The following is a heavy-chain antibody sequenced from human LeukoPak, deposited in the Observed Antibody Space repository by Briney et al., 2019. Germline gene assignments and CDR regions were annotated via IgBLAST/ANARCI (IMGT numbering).Heavy chain of an antibody. J-gene: IGHJ3*02. D-gene: IGHD2-8*01. Sequence: GGSLRLSCAASGFTFSSYWMSWVRQAPGKGLEWVANIKQDGSEKYYVDSVKGRFTISRDNAKNSLYLQMNSLRAEDTAVYYCAKDNEWYAGGAFDIWGQGTMVTVSS. CDR2: IKQDGSEK. CDR1: GFTFSSYW. CDR3: AKDNEWYAGGAFDI. V-gene: IGHV3-7*03.